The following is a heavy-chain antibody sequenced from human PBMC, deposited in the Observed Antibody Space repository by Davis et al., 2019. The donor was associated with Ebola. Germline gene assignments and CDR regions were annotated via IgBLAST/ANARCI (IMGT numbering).Heavy chain of an antibody. J-gene: IGHJ6*02. CDR1: GFTFSSYG. CDR3: ARDSNDYGMDV. Sequence: PGGSLRLSCAASGFTFSSYGMHWVRQAPGKGLEWVAVIWYDGSNKYYADSVKGRFTISRDNSKNTLYLQMNSLRAEDTAVYYCARDSNDYGMDVWGQGTTVTVSS. V-gene: IGHV3-33*01. D-gene: IGHD6-13*01. CDR2: IWYDGSNK.